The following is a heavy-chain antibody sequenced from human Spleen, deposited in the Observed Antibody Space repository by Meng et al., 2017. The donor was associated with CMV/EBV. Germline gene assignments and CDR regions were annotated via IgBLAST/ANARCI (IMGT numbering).Heavy chain of an antibody. J-gene: IGHJ6*02. V-gene: IGHV1-18*01. D-gene: IGHD3-22*01. CDR1: GYTFTRYG. CDR2: ISGRRGDT. Sequence: ASVKVSCKASGYTFTRYGITWVRQAPGQGLEWMGWISGRRGDTNFAQKFQDRLTMTTDTSTSTAYTELRSLKSDDTAVYYCARALQYYFDSSGYHLAVWGQGTTVTVSS. CDR3: ARALQYYFDSSGYHLAV.